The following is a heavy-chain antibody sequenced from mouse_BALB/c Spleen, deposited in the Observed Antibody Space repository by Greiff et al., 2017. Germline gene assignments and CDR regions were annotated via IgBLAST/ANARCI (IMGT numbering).Heavy chain of an antibody. CDR3: ARVHDYAFDY. CDR1: GFTFSSYA. Sequence: EVKVVESGGGLVKPGGSLKLSCAASGFTFSSYAMSWVRQSPEKRLEWVAEISSGGSYTYYPDTVTGRFTISRDNAKNTLYLEMSSLRSEDTAMYYCARVHDYAFDYWGQGTTLTVSS. CDR2: ISSGGSYT. J-gene: IGHJ2*01. D-gene: IGHD2-4*01. V-gene: IGHV5-9-4*01.